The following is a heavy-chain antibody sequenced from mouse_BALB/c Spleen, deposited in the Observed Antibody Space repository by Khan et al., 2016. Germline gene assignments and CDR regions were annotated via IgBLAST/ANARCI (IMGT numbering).Heavy chain of an antibody. J-gene: IGHJ1*01. Sequence: QVQLQQSGTELVRPGTSVTVSCKASGYAFTYYLIDWLKQRPGQGLEWIGVINPGSGGTKYNEKFKDKATLTADKSSNTAYMQLSSLTSDDSAVYFCVRLSGDANYGYCDVWGAGTTVTVSS. V-gene: IGHV1-54*01. D-gene: IGHD1-3*01. CDR2: INPGSGGT. CDR1: GYAFTYYL. CDR3: VRLSGDANYGYCDV.